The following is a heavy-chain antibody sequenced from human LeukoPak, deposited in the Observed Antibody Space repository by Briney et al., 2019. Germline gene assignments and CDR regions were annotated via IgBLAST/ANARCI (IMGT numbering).Heavy chain of an antibody. CDR2: IGVAGDT. CDR3: TRDRHGMDV. V-gene: IGHV3-13*01. J-gene: IGHJ6*02. Sequence: GGSLRLSCAASGFTFSSYDMHWVRQPTGKGLEWVSAIGVAGDTFYAGSVRGRFTISRENAKNALFLQMNSLRAGDTAVYYCTRDRHGMDVWGQETTVTVSS. CDR1: GFTFSSYD.